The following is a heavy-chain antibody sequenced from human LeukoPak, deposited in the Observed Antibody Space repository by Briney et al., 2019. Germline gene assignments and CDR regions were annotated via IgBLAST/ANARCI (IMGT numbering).Heavy chain of an antibody. V-gene: IGHV3-30*04. CDR1: GFTFSDYV. CDR2: MSHDGSNE. J-gene: IGHJ4*02. Sequence: PGKSLRLSCAASGFTFSDYVIYGVRQAPGKGLEWVAVMSHDGSNEEYADSVKGRFTISRDNSKKTLYLQMNSLRPDDTAMYYCARDFDIMTGYSVFDYWGQGTLVTVSS. D-gene: IGHD3-9*01. CDR3: ARDFDIMTGYSVFDY.